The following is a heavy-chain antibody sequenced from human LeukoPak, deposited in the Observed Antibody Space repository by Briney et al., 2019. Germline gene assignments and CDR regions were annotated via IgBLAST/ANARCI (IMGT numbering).Heavy chain of an antibody. CDR2: ISGSGGST. Sequence: GGSLRLSCAASGFTFSSYAMSWVRQAPGKGLEWVSAISGSGGSTYYADSVKGRFTISRDNSKNTLYLQMNSLRAEDTAVYYCAKGGPIKRTLDILTGYYLPSDYWGQGTLVTVSS. J-gene: IGHJ4*02. CDR3: AKGGPIKRTLDILTGYYLPSDY. CDR1: GFTFSSYA. V-gene: IGHV3-23*01. D-gene: IGHD3-9*01.